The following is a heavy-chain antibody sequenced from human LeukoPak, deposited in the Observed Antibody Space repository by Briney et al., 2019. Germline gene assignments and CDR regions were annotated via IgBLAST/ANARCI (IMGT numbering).Heavy chain of an antibody. J-gene: IGHJ3*02. CDR2: IIPIFGTA. Sequence: GASVKVSCKASGGTFSSYAISWVRQAPGQGLEWMGGIIPIFGTANYAQKFQGRVTITADKSTGTAYMELSSLRSEDTAVYYCARGRENYGDYVDAFDIWGQGTMVTVSS. V-gene: IGHV1-69*06. D-gene: IGHD4-17*01. CDR3: ARGRENYGDYVDAFDI. CDR1: GGTFSSYA.